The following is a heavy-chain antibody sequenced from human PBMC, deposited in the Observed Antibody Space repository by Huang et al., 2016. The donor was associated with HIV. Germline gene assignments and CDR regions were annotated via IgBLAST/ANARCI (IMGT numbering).Heavy chain of an antibody. Sequence: QVQLVQSGAEVKTPGSSVKVSCKASGGTFSKYEISWVRQAPGQGLEWMGVIIPMFGTPNYARKFQGRVTITADDSTSTTYVEVSSLRSEDTALYYCARGQLGSYGDYDVLYWGQGTLVTVSS. CDR2: IIPMFGTP. D-gene: IGHD4-17*01. CDR1: GGTFSKYE. V-gene: IGHV1-69*13. J-gene: IGHJ4*02. CDR3: ARGQLGSYGDYDVLY.